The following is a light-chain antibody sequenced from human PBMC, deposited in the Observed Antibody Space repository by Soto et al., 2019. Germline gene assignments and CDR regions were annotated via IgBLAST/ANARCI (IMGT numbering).Light chain of an antibody. CDR2: GAS. CDR3: QQYNNWPPLT. CDR1: QSVSSN. J-gene: IGKJ4*01. V-gene: IGKV3-15*01. Sequence: EMVMTQSPATLSVSPGERATLSCRASQSVSSNLAWYQQKPGQAPRLLIYGASTRAAGIPARFSGSGSVTEFTLTISSLLSEDFAVYYCQQYNNWPPLTFGGGTKVEIK.